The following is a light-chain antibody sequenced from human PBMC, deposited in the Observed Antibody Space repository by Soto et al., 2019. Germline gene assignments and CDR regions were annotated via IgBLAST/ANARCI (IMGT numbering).Light chain of an antibody. V-gene: IGKV1-39*01. CDR2: AAS. CDR3: QQSYSSWAT. J-gene: IGKJ4*01. Sequence: DIQMTQSPSSLSASVGDRVTITCRARQSISNYLNWYQLKPGKVPKLLIYAASTLKTGFPSRFSGSGSGTDFTLTISRLQPDDSASYYCQQSYSSWATFGGGTKVEIK. CDR1: QSISNY.